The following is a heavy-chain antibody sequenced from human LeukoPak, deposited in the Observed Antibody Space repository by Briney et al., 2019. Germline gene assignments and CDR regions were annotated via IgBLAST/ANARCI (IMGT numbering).Heavy chain of an antibody. Sequence: GGSLRLSCAASGLTFSSYAMSWVRQAPGKGLEWVSAISGSGGSTYYADSVKGRFTISRDNSKNTLYLQMNSLRAEDTAVYYCAKDGYSSGWSARGYWYFDLWGRGTLVTVSS. CDR1: GLTFSSYA. CDR2: ISGSGGST. V-gene: IGHV3-23*01. D-gene: IGHD6-19*01. CDR3: AKDGYSSGWSARGYWYFDL. J-gene: IGHJ2*01.